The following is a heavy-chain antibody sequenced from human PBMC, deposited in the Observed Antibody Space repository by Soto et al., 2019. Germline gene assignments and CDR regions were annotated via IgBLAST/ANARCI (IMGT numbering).Heavy chain of an antibody. CDR3: ARDSPPVDY. Sequence: QVQLVQSGAEVKKPGASVKVSCKASGYTFTNYGISWVLQAPGQGLEWMGWISAYNGNTKYAQKLQVRVTMTTHTSTSTAYMELRSLGSYASAAYDRARDSPPVDYWGQGLLVTVSS. V-gene: IGHV1-18*01. J-gene: IGHJ4*02. CDR1: GYTFTNYG. CDR2: ISAYNGNT.